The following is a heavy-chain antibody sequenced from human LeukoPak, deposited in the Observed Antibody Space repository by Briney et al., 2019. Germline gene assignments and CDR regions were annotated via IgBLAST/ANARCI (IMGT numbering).Heavy chain of an antibody. CDR2: INPNSGGT. CDR1: GYTFTGYY. J-gene: IGHJ5*02. V-gene: IGHV1-2*02. CDR3: ARARYFDWLPQYNWFDP. D-gene: IGHD3-9*01. Sequence: ASVKVSCKASGYTFTGYYMHWVRQAPGQGLEWMGWINPNSGGTNYAQKFQGRVTMTRDTSISTAYMELSRLRSDDTAVYYCARARYFDWLPQYNWFDPWGQGILVTVSS.